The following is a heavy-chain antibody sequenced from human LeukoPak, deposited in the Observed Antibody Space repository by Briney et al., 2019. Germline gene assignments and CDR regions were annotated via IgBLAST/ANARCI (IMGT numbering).Heavy chain of an antibody. CDR2: IWYDGSNK. CDR1: GFTFSSYG. CDR3: ARYSSSSSLDY. J-gene: IGHJ4*02. Sequence: GGSLRLSCAASGFTFSSYGMHWVRQAPGKGLEWVAVIWYDGSNKYYADSVKGRFTISRDNSKNTLYLQMNSLRAEDTAVYYCARYSSSSSLDYRGQGTLVTVSS. V-gene: IGHV3-33*01. D-gene: IGHD6-6*01.